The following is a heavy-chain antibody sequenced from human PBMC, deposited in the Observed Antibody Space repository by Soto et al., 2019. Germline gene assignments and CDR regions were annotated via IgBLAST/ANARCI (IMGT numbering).Heavy chain of an antibody. CDR3: ARVVVPGCGSYYGMDV. V-gene: IGHV1-69*06. Sequence: GASVKVSCKASGATFSSYAISWVRQAPGQGLEWMGGIVPQFRSSNYAQKFQGRVTITADKPTNTAYMELSRLRSEDTAVYYCARVVVPGCGSYYGMDVWGQGTRVTVYS. J-gene: IGHJ6*02. CDR2: IVPQFRSS. CDR1: GATFSSYA. D-gene: IGHD2-21*01.